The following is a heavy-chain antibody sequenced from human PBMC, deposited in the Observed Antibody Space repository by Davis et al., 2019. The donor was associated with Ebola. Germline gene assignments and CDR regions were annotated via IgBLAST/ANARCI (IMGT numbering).Heavy chain of an antibody. CDR2: ISAYNGNT. D-gene: IGHD4-11*01. V-gene: IGHV1-18*01. J-gene: IGHJ5*02. Sequence: ASVKVSCKASGYTFTSYGISWVRQAPGQGLEWMGWISAYNGNTNYAQKLQGRVTMTTDTSTSTAYMELRSLRSEDTAVYYCARDKVITVTTNVDWFDPWGQGTLVTVSS. CDR1: GYTFTSYG. CDR3: ARDKVITVTTNVDWFDP.